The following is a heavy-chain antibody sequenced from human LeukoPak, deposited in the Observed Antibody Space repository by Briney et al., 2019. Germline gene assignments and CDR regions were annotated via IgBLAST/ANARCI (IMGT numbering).Heavy chain of an antibody. J-gene: IGHJ4*02. V-gene: IGHV3-9*01. D-gene: IGHD2-15*01. Sequence: GGSLRLSCAASGFTFDDYAMHWVRQAPGKGLEWVSGISWNSGSIGYADSVKGRFTISRDNAKKSLYLQMNSLGAEDTALYYCAKDVGYCSGGSCYSNFDYWGQGTLVTVSS. CDR2: ISWNSGSI. CDR3: AKDVGYCSGGSCYSNFDY. CDR1: GFTFDDYA.